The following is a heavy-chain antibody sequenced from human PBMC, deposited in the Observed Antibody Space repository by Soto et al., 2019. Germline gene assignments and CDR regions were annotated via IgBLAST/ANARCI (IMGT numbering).Heavy chain of an antibody. CDR1: GFTFSGSA. CDR3: TRHGNDYGDRFSKFYYYYYMDV. D-gene: IGHD4-17*01. J-gene: IGHJ6*03. V-gene: IGHV3-73*01. Sequence: GGSLRLSCAASGFTFSGSAMHWVRQASGKGLEWVGRIRSKANSYATAYAASVKGRFTISRDDSKNTAYLQMNSLKTEDTAVYYCTRHGNDYGDRFSKFYYYYYMDVWGKGTTVTVSS. CDR2: IRSKANSYAT.